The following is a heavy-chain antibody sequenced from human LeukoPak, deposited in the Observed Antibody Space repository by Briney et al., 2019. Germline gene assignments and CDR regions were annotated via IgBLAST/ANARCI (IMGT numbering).Heavy chain of an antibody. CDR1: GFTFSSYG. J-gene: IGHJ4*02. V-gene: IGHV3-23*01. D-gene: IGHD3-16*01. CDR2: ISGSGGST. Sequence: GGSLRLSCVASGFTFSSYGMSWVRQAPGKGLEWVSAISGSGGSTYYADSVKGRFTISRDNSKNTLYLQMNSLGTEDTAVYYCGKDVGSYGIDYWGQGTLVTVSS. CDR3: GKDVGSYGIDY.